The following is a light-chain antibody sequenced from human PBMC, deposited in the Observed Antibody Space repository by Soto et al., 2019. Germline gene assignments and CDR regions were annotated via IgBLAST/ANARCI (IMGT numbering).Light chain of an antibody. CDR2: EVN. CDR3: CSYAGSSTLYV. J-gene: IGLJ1*01. Sequence: QSALTQPASVSGSPGQSITISCTGTSSDIGTYNLVSWYQQHPGKAPKLMIYEVNKRPSGVSDRFSGSKSGNTASLTISGLQAEDEADYYCCSYAGSSTLYVFGTGT. V-gene: IGLV2-23*02. CDR1: SSDIGTYNL.